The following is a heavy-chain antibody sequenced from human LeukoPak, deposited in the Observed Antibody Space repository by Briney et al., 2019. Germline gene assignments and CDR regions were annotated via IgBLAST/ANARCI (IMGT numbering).Heavy chain of an antibody. CDR2: IYYSGST. V-gene: IGHV4-59*01. J-gene: IGHJ4*02. CDR3: ARDTTVALDY. D-gene: IGHD6-19*01. CDR1: GGSISSYY. Sequence: SETLSHTCTVSGGSISSYYWSWIRQPPGKGLEWIGYIYYSGSTNYNPSLKSRVTISVDTSKNQFSLKLSSVTAADTAVYYCARDTTVALDYWGQGTLVTVSS.